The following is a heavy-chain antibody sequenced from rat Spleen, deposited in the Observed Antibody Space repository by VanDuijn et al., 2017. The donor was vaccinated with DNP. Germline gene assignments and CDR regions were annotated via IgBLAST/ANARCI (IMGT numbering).Heavy chain of an antibody. CDR2: ISASGGST. V-gene: IGHV5-25*01. J-gene: IGHJ4*01. D-gene: IGHD1-6*01. CDR1: GFTFSNYD. CDR3: ARLILRIWGAMDA. Sequence: EVQLVESGGGLVRPGRSLKLSCAASGFTFSNYDMAWVRQAPTKGLEWVASISASGGSTSYRDSVKGRFTVSRYNAKSTLYLQRDSLRSEDTATYYCARLILRIWGAMDAWGQGTSVTVSS.